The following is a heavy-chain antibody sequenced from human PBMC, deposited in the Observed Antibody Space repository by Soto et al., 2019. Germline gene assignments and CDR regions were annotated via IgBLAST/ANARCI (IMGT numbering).Heavy chain of an antibody. CDR1: GGSISSSSYY. CDR3: ARAMVRGGTTFDY. J-gene: IGHJ4*02. Sequence: SETRSRAWTVSGGSISSSSYYWVWIRQPPGKGLEWIGSIYYSGSTYYNPSLKSRVTISVDTSKNQFSLKLSSVTAADTAVYYCARAMVRGGTTFDYWGQGTLVTVSS. D-gene: IGHD3-10*01. CDR2: IYYSGST. V-gene: IGHV4-39*01.